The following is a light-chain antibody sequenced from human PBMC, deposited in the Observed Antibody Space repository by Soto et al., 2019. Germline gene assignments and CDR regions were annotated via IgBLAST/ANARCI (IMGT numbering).Light chain of an antibody. CDR2: GAS. CDR3: QQHDDWPQVT. J-gene: IGKJ4*01. V-gene: IGKV3-15*01. CDR1: QNVNSN. Sequence: EIRMTQSPATLSVSPGEMATLSCRASQNVNSNLVWYQHKPGQAPRLLMHGASTRATGIPARFSGSGSGTEFTLIISSLQSEDFAVYYCQQHDDWPQVTFGGGTKVDI.